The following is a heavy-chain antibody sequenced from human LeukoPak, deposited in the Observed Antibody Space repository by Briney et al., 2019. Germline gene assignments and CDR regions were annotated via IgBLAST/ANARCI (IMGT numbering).Heavy chain of an antibody. V-gene: IGHV4-34*01. D-gene: IGHD3-10*01. CDR2: INHSGST. CDR3: ARSGYYGSGMGFDY. CDR1: GGSFSGYY. J-gene: IGHJ4*02. Sequence: PSETLSLTCAVYGGSFSGYYWSWIRQPPGKGLEWIGEINHSGSTNYNPSLKSRVTISVDTSKNQFSLKLSSVTAADTAAYYCARSGYYGSGMGFDYWGQGTLVTVSS.